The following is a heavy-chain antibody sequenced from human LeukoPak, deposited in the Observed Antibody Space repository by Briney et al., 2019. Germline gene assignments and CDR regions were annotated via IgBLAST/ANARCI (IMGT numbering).Heavy chain of an antibody. J-gene: IGHJ3*02. CDR1: GGSISNYY. V-gene: IGHV4-34*01. CDR2: INHSGST. CDR3: ARADDAFDI. Sequence: SETLSLTCTVSGGSISNYYWSWIRQPPGKGLEWIGEINHSGSTNYNPSLKSRVTISVDTSKNQFSLKLSSVTAADTAVYYCARADDAFDIWGQGTMVTVSS.